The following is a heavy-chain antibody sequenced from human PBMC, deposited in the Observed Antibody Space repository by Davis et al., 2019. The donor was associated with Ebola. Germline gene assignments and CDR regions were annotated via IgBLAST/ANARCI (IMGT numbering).Heavy chain of an antibody. J-gene: IGHJ5*02. Sequence: PGGSLRLSCGVYGGSFSGYYWSWIRQPPGKGLEWIGEINHSGSTHDNPSLTSRVTISVDTSKKQFSLKLSSVTAADTAVYYCAKGSHLYIASGRRVKWFDPWGQGTLVTVSS. CDR3: AKGSHLYIASGRRVKWFDP. D-gene: IGHD3-10*01. CDR1: GGSFSGYY. V-gene: IGHV4-34*01. CDR2: INHSGST.